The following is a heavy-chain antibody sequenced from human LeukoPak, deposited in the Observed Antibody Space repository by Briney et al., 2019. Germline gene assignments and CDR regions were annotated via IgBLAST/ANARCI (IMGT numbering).Heavy chain of an antibody. CDR3: ARGGGITGTTHRGLNWFDP. Sequence: SETLSLTCTVSGGSISSSSYYWSWIRQPPGKGLEWIGEINHSGSTNYNPSLKSRVTISVDTSKNQFSLKLSSVTAADTAVYYCARGGGITGTTHRGLNWFDPWGQGTLVTVSS. CDR2: INHSGST. J-gene: IGHJ5*02. V-gene: IGHV4-39*07. CDR1: GGSISSSSYY. D-gene: IGHD1-7*01.